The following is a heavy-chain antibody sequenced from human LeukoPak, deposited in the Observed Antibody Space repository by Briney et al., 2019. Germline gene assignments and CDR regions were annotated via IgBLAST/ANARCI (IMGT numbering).Heavy chain of an antibody. J-gene: IGHJ4*02. CDR2: IYNSGST. CDR3: TSGSGGYLNYFDY. CDR1: GGSITSYY. D-gene: IGHD3-10*01. Sequence: SETLSLTCTVSGGSITSYYWSWIRQPPGKGLEWIGFIYNSGSTNYSPSLKSRVTISVDTSKNQFSLKLSSVTAADTAVYYCTSGSGGYLNYFDYWGQGTLVTVSS. V-gene: IGHV4-59*08.